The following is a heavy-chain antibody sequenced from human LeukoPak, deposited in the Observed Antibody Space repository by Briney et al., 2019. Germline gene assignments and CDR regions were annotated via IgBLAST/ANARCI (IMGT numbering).Heavy chain of an antibody. Sequence: PSQTLSLTCTVSGGSISSGACYWSWIRQPPGKGPEWIGHISYSGSTFYNPSLKSRVTISVDTSRSQFSLELSSVTAADTAVYYCARGGDSSGYYPLDYWGQGTLVTVSS. CDR3: ARGGDSSGYYPLDY. V-gene: IGHV4-30-4*01. J-gene: IGHJ4*02. D-gene: IGHD3-22*01. CDR2: ISYSGST. CDR1: GGSISSGACY.